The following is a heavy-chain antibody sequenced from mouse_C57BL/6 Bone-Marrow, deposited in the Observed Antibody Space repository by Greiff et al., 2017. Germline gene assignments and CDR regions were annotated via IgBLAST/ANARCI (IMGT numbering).Heavy chain of an antibody. CDR2: INPCSGYT. D-gene: IGHD2-3*01. V-gene: IGHV1-4*01. J-gene: IGHJ4*01. Sequence: VQLQQSGAELARPGASVKMSCKASGYTFTSYMMHWVKQRPGQGLEWIGDINPCSGYTKYNQKFKDKATLTADKSSSTAYMQLSSLTSDDTAVYYCARCGYYYGYAMDNWGQGTTVTVSS. CDR1: GYTFTSYM. CDR3: ARCGYYYGYAMDN.